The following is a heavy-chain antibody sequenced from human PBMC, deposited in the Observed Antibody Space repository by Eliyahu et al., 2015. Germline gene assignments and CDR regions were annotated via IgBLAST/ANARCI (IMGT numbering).Heavy chain of an antibody. CDR1: GGXISSGXXY. J-gene: IGHJ6*02. CDR3: AREQSDYYDSSGYPDPWFAGGMDV. V-gene: IGHV4-31*03. Sequence: QVQLQESGPGLVKPSQTLSLTCTVSGGXISSGXXYWSWIRQHPGKGLEWIGYIYYSGSTYYNPSLKSRVTISVDTSKNQFSLKLSSVTAADTAVYYCAREQSDYYDSSGYPDPWFAGGMDVWGQGTTVTVSS. CDR2: IYYSGST. D-gene: IGHD3-22*01.